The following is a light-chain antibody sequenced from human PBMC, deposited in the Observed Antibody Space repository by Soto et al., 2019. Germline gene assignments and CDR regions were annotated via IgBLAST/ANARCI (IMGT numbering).Light chain of an antibody. J-gene: IGKJ1*01. CDR3: VQHNSYPRT. CDR1: QAITND. V-gene: IGKV1-17*02. Sequence: DIPMTQSPSSLSASVGDRVTITCRASQAITNDLSWYQQKPGEPPKRLIYAASTLHSGVPSRFSGSGSGTESTLTISNLQAEDFAAYLCVQHNSYPRTFGQGTKVEIK. CDR2: AAS.